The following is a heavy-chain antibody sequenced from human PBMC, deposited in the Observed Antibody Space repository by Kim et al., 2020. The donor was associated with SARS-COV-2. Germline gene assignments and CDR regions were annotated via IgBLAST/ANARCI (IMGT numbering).Heavy chain of an antibody. J-gene: IGHJ5*02. CDR2: INHSGST. V-gene: IGHV4-34*01. D-gene: IGHD6-25*01. Sequence: SETLSLTCAVYGGSFSGDYWSWIRQPPGKGLEWIGEINHSGSTNYNPSLKSRVTISVDTAKNQFSLKVSSVTAADTAVYYCARGGAAVELAWFDPWGQGTLVTVS. CDR3: ARGGAAVELAWFDP. CDR1: GGSFSGDY.